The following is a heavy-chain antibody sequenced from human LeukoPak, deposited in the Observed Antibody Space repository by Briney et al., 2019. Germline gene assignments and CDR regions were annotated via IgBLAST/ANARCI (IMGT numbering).Heavy chain of an antibody. J-gene: IGHJ4*02. CDR2: IAHHGNNK. CDR3: AKDGSWSCTD. D-gene: IGHD2-8*02. V-gene: IGHV3-30*02. CDR1: GFTFSSSA. Sequence: GGSLRLSCGASGFTFSSSAMHWVRQGPGKGLEWVAFIAHHGNNKYYADSVKGRFTISRDNSKGSLYLQMNSLRADDTAVYYCAKDGSWSCTDWGQGTLVRVSS.